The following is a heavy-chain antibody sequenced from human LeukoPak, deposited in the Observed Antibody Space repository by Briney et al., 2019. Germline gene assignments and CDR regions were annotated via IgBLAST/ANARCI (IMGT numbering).Heavy chain of an antibody. D-gene: IGHD3-3*01. CDR3: ARAPYDFWSGYPDY. CDR2: VIPIFGTA. V-gene: IGHV1-69*01. Sequence: EASVKVSCKASGGTFSSYAISWVRQAPGQGLEWMGGVIPIFGTANYAQKFQGRVTITADESTSTAYMELSSLRSEDTAVYYCARAPYDFWSGYPDYWGQGTLVTVSS. J-gene: IGHJ4*02. CDR1: GGTFSSYA.